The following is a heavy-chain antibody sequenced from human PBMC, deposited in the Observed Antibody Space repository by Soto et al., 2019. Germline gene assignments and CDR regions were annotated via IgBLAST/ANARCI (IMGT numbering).Heavy chain of an antibody. CDR3: AREETWNYFYFDY. J-gene: IGHJ4*02. V-gene: IGHV3-33*01. Sequence: QVQLVESGGGVVQPGRSLRLSCAASGFTFSSYGMHWVRQAPGKGLEWVAVIWYDGSNKYYADSVKGRFTISRDNSKNTLYLQMNSLGAEDTAVYYCAREETWNYFYFDYWGQGTLVTVSS. D-gene: IGHD1-7*01. CDR1: GFTFSSYG. CDR2: IWYDGSNK.